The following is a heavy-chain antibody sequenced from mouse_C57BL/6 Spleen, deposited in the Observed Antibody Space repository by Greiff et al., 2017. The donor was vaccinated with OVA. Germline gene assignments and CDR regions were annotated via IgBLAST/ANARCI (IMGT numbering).Heavy chain of an antibody. V-gene: IGHV3-6*01. D-gene: IGHD2-3*01. CDR3: ARENDGYYVDFDY. Sequence: EVQLQEPGPGLVKPSQSLSLTCSATGYSFTSGYYWNWIRQPPGNKLEWMGYISYDGSNNYNPYLKNQVSITRDTSKNQVFLKLNCVTTEDTAAYYCARENDGYYVDFDYWGQGTTLTVSS. J-gene: IGHJ2*01. CDR1: GYSFTSGYY. CDR2: ISYDGSN.